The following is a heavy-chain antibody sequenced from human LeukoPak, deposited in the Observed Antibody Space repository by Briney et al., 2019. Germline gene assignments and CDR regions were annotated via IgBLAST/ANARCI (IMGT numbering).Heavy chain of an antibody. CDR1: GYSFTSYW. CDR2: IYPGDSDT. V-gene: IGHV5-51*01. D-gene: IGHD3-9*01. Sequence: GESLKISCKGSGYSFTSYWIGWVRHMPGKGLEWMGIIYPGDSDTRYSPSFQGQVTISADKSISTAYLQWSSLKDSDTAMYYCERLYYDILTGPLGGMDVWGQGTTVTVSS. CDR3: ERLYYDILTGPLGGMDV. J-gene: IGHJ6*02.